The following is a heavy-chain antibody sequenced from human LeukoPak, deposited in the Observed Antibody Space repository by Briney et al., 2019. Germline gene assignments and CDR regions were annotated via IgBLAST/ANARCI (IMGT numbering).Heavy chain of an antibody. CDR2: ISYDGSNK. CDR1: GFTFSSYA. J-gene: IGHJ5*02. CDR3: AKDRAHTGWFDP. D-gene: IGHD5-18*01. V-gene: IGHV3-30-3*01. Sequence: GGSLRLSCAASGFTFSSYAMHWVRQAPGKGLEWVAVISYDGSNKYYADSVKGRFTISRDNSKNTLYLQMNSLRAEDTAVYYCAKDRAHTGWFDPWGQGTLVTVSS.